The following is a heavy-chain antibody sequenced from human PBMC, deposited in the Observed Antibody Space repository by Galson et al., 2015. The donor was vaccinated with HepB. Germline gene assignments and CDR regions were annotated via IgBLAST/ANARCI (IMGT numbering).Heavy chain of an antibody. D-gene: IGHD6-19*01. CDR2: ISSSSSYT. Sequence: SLRLSCAASGFTLSDYYMSWIRQAPGKGLEWVSYISSSSSYTNYADSVKGRFTISRDNAKNSLYLQMNSLRAEDTAVYYCAREPRGQWLVRGTFDYWGQGTLVTVSS. J-gene: IGHJ4*02. CDR1: GFTLSDYY. V-gene: IGHV3-11*06. CDR3: AREPRGQWLVRGTFDY.